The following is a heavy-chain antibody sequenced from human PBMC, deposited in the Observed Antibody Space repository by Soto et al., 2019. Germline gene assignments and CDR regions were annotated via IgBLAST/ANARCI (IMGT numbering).Heavy chain of an antibody. CDR2: ITDSGGST. Sequence: PVGSLILSCSASGFPFNNYGMSWVRAAPGKGLEWVSAITDSGGSTYYADSVKGRFTISRDNSKNTVYLQMNSLRAEDTAVYYCAKAATVVTLYYFDYWGQGPLVTVSS. J-gene: IGHJ4*02. D-gene: IGHD4-17*01. CDR1: GFPFNNYG. CDR3: AKAATVVTLYYFDY. V-gene: IGHV3-23*01.